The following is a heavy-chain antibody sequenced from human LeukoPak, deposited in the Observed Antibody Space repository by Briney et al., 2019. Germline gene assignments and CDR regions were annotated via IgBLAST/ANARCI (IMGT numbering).Heavy chain of an antibody. CDR1: GGSFSSYY. CDR2: INHSGST. Sequence: RSETVSHTCAVYGGSFSSYYWSWIRQPPGKGLEWIGEINHSGSTDYNPSLKSRVTISVDTSKNQFSLKLSSVTAADTAVYYCAFSSAYQQHCGQGTLVTVSS. CDR3: AFSSAYQQH. J-gene: IGHJ1*01. V-gene: IGHV4-34*01. D-gene: IGHD3-22*01.